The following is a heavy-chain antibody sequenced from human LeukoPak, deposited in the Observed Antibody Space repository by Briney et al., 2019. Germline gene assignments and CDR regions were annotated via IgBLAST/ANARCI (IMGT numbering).Heavy chain of an antibody. J-gene: IGHJ3*02. CDR1: GFTFSSYA. D-gene: IGHD2-2*01. CDR2: ISGSGGST. CDR3: ARTNQLLSVVSAFDI. Sequence: GGSLRLSCAASGFTFSSYAMSWVRQAPGKGLEWVSAISGSGGSTYYADSVKGRFTISRDNSKNTLYLQMNSLRADDTAVYYCARTNQLLSVVSAFDIWGQGTMVTVSS. V-gene: IGHV3-23*01.